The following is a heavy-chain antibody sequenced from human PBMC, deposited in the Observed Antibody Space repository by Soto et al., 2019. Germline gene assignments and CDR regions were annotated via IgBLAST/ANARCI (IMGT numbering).Heavy chain of an antibody. CDR1: GFTFSSYA. CDR3: VKDRNYDFWSGYPH. D-gene: IGHD3-3*01. Sequence: GGSLRLSCAASGFTFSSYAMSWVRQAPGKGLEWVSAISGSGGSTYYADSVKGRFTISRDNSKNTLYLQMNSLRAEDTAVYYCVKDRNYDFWSGYPHWGQGTLVTVSS. CDR2: ISGSGGST. V-gene: IGHV3-23*01. J-gene: IGHJ4*02.